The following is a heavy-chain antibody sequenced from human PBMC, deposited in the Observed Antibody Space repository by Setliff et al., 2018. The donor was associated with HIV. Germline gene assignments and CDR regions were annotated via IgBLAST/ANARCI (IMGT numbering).Heavy chain of an antibody. CDR1: GGSFSKYY. CDR2: MNHSGST. CDR3: ATRPGDY. V-gene: IGHV4-34*01. J-gene: IGHJ4*02. Sequence: PSETLSLTCAVYGGSFSKYYWSWIRQPPGKGLEWIGEMNHSGSTNYNPSLKSRITTSVDTSKNQFSLKLTFVTAADTAVYYCATRPGDYWGQGTLVTVSS.